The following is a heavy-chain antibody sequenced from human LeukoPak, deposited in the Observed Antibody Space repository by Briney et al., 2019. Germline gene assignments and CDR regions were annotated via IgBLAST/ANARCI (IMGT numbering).Heavy chain of an antibody. CDR2: IYYSGST. CDR1: GYSISSGYY. J-gene: IGHJ4*02. Sequence: PSETLSLTCTVSGYSISSGYYWGWLRPPPGKGLEWIGSIYYSGSTYYNPSLKSRVTISVDTSKNQFSLKLSSVTAADTAVYYCARGDYDFWSGYYYRMYYFDYWGQGTLVTVSS. D-gene: IGHD3-3*01. V-gene: IGHV4-38-2*02. CDR3: ARGDYDFWSGYYYRMYYFDY.